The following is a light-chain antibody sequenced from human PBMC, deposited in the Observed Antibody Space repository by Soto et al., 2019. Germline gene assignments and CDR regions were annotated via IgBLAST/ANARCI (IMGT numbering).Light chain of an antibody. CDR3: HQYNSYSRT. CDR1: QSISSW. V-gene: IGKV1-5*03. Sequence: DIQMTQSPSTLSASVGDRVTMTCRASQSISSWLAWYQQKPGKAPKLLIYKASSLESGVPSRFSGSGSGTEFTLTISSLQPDDFATYYCHQYNSYSRTFGQGTKVEIK. J-gene: IGKJ1*01. CDR2: KAS.